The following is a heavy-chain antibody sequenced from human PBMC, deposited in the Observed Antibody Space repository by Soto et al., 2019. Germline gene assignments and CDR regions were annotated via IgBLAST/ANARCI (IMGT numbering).Heavy chain of an antibody. V-gene: IGHV1-69*06. CDR1: GGTFSSYA. Sequence: GASVKVSCKASGGTFSSYAISWVRQAPGQGLEWMGGIIPIFGTANYAQKFQGRVTITAGKSTSTAYMELSSLRSEDTAVYYCAGSAVQPYGSGSYYNFDYWGQGTLVTVSS. CDR2: IIPIFGTA. J-gene: IGHJ4*02. CDR3: AGSAVQPYGSGSYYNFDY. D-gene: IGHD3-10*01.